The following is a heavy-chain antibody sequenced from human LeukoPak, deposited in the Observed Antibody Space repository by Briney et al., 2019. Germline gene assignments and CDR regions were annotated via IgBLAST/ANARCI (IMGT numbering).Heavy chain of an antibody. CDR3: AKAFQRGWERDAFAF. CDR2: ISGGGDTT. CDR1: GFTFSSYS. D-gene: IGHD1-26*01. V-gene: IGHV3-23*01. J-gene: IGHJ3*01. Sequence: GGSLGLSCAASGFTFSSYSMSWVRQAPGKGLEWVSLISGGGDTTNYADSVKGRFTISRDNSKNTLYLQMNSLGADDTAVYYCAKAFQRGWERDAFAFWGQGTLVTVSS.